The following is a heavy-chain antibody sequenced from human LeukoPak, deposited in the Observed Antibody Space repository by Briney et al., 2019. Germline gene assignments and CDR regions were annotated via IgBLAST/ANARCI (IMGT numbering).Heavy chain of an antibody. Sequence: SQTLSLTCTVSGGSISSGGYYWSWIRQPPGKGLEWIGYIYHSGSTYYNPSLKSRVTISVDRSKNQFSLKLSSVTAADTAVYYCARESASIAARRSRHAFDIWGQGTMVTVSS. CDR1: GGSISSGGYY. CDR2: IYHSGST. J-gene: IGHJ3*02. CDR3: ARESASIAARRSRHAFDI. D-gene: IGHD6-6*01. V-gene: IGHV4-30-2*01.